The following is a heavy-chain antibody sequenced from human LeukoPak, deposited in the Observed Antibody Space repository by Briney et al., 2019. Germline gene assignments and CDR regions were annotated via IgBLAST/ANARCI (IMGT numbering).Heavy chain of an antibody. CDR1: GFTFSDYY. V-gene: IGHV3-11*04. D-gene: IGHD3-10*01. Sequence: GGSLRLSCAASGFTFSDYYMSWIRQAPGKGLEWVSYISSSGGTIYYADSVKGRFTISRDNAKNSLYLQMNSLRAEDTAVYYCARADYYGSGNYYTSDYWGQGTLVTVSS. J-gene: IGHJ4*02. CDR3: ARADYYGSGNYYTSDY. CDR2: ISSSGGTI.